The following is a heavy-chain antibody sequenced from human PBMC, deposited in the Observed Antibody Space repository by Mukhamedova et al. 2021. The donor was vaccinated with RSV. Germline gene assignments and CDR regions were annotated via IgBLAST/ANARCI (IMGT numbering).Heavy chain of an antibody. Sequence: AAPVIGRFTISRDDSKNVFYLQINSLKTEDTAVYYCTTVGTLTSLMGNWGQGTLVTVSS. D-gene: IGHD1-26*01. J-gene: IGHJ4*02. V-gene: IGHV3-15*01. CDR3: TTVGTLTSLMGN.